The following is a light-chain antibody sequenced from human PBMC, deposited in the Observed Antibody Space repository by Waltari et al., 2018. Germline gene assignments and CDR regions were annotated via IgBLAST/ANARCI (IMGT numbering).Light chain of an antibody. V-gene: IGKV3-11*01. CDR1: QSVSSY. Sequence: EIVLTQSPATLSLSPGERATLSCRASQSVSSYLAWYQQKPGQAPRLLIYDASNRATGIPARFSGSGSGTDFTLTISSLEPEDVAVYYCQQRSNGPPGLGQGTKLEIK. CDR3: QQRSNGPPG. CDR2: DAS. J-gene: IGKJ2*03.